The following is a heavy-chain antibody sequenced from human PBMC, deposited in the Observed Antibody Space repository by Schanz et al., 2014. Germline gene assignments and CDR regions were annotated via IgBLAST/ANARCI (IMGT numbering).Heavy chain of an antibody. J-gene: IGHJ4*02. CDR3: AKDQGSYGSGSYSYFDY. CDR1: GFTFSDHF. Sequence: EVKLVESGGGLVQPGGSLRLSCAASGFTFSDHFMDWVRQAPGKGLEWVSNISPTGSSTYYADSVKGRFTISRDNSKNTLYLQMNSLRAEDTAVYYCAKDQGSYGSGSYSYFDYWGQGTLATVSS. CDR2: ISPTGSST. D-gene: IGHD3-10*01. V-gene: IGHV3-23*04.